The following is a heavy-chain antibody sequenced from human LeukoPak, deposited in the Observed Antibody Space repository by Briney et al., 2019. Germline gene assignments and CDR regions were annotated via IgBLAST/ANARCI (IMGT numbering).Heavy chain of an antibody. J-gene: IGHJ2*01. Sequence: ASVKVSCKASGYTFTSYYMHWVRQAPGQGLEWMGIINPSGGSTSYAQKFQGRVTMTRDTSTSTVYMELSSLRSEDTAVYYCARDRGSLVITDWYFDLWGRGTLVTVSS. CDR3: ARDRGSLVITDWYFDL. CDR1: GYTFTSYY. CDR2: INPSGGST. V-gene: IGHV1-46*01. D-gene: IGHD3-22*01.